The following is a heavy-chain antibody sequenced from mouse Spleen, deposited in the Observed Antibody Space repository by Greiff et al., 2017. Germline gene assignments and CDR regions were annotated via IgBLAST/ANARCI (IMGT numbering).Heavy chain of an antibody. V-gene: IGHV1-80*01. CDR1: GYAFSSYW. Sequence: VQLQQSGAELVKPGASVKISCKASGYAFSSYWMNWVKQRPGKGLEWIGQIYPGDGDTNYNGKFKGKATLTADKSSSTAYMQLSSLTSEDSAVYFCARSRDYYGSSYDYFDYWGQGTTLTVSS. J-gene: IGHJ2*01. D-gene: IGHD1-1*01. CDR2: IYPGDGDT. CDR3: ARSRDYYGSSYDYFDY.